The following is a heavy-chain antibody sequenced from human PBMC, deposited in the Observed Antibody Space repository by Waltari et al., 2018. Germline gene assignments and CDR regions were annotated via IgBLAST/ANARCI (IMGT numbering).Heavy chain of an antibody. Sequence: EVQLLESGGGLVQPGGSLRLSCAASGLTFSSYAMSWVRQAPGKGLEWVSAMSGSGGSTYYADSVKGRFTISRDNSKNTLYLQMNSLRAEDTAVYYCAKERGVDTAMVTEFDYWGQGTLVTVSS. CDR2: MSGSGGST. D-gene: IGHD5-18*01. CDR1: GLTFSSYA. V-gene: IGHV3-23*01. CDR3: AKERGVDTAMVTEFDY. J-gene: IGHJ4*02.